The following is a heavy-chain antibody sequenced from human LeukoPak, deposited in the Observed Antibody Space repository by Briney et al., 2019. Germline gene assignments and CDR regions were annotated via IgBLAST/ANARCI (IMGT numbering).Heavy chain of an antibody. J-gene: IGHJ4*02. Sequence: GGSLRLSCAASGFTFSSYWMHWVRQAPGKGPVWVSRILSDGSSTSYADSVKGRSTISRDNAKNTLYLQMNSLRVEDTAVYYCARDGSLPDKWGRGTLVTVSS. CDR2: ILSDGSST. V-gene: IGHV3-74*01. CDR3: ARDGSLPDK. D-gene: IGHD3-9*01. CDR1: GFTFSSYW.